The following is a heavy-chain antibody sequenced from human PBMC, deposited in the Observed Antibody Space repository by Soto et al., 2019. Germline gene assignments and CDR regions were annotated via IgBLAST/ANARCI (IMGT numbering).Heavy chain of an antibody. CDR2: ISTYNGDA. Sequence: QVQLVQSGAEVKKPGASVKVSCKASGYTFTRSGISWVRQAPGQGLEWMGWISTYNGDANYAQKFQGRGTMTTDTATSTAYMELRSLRSDDTAVYYCAREGVAPYYYYGMDVWGQGTTVTVSS. D-gene: IGHD5-12*01. J-gene: IGHJ6*02. V-gene: IGHV1-18*01. CDR1: GYTFTRSG. CDR3: AREGVAPYYYYGMDV.